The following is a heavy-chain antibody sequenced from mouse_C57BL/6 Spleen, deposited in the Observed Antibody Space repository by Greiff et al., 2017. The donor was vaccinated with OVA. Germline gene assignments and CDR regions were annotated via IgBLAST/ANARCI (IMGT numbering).Heavy chain of an antibody. J-gene: IGHJ4*01. D-gene: IGHD2-1*01. CDR3: AREENYGNYGAMDY. CDR1: GYTFTDYN. CDR2: INPNNGGT. V-gene: IGHV1-18*01. Sequence: VQLQQSGPELVKPGASVKIPCKASGYTFTDYNMDWVKQSHGKSLEWIGDINPNNGGTIYNQKFKGKATLTVDKSSSTAYMELRSLTSEDTAVYYCAREENYGNYGAMDYWGQGTSVTVSS.